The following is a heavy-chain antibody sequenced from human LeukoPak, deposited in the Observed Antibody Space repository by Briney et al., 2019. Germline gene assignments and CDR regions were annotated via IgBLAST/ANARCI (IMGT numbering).Heavy chain of an antibody. CDR2: ISGSGGST. Sequence: GGSLRLSCAASGFTFSSYAMSWVRQAPGKGLEWVSAISGSGGSTYYADSVKGRFTISRDNSKNTLYLQMNSLRAEDTAVYYCAKLAKGPYCGGDCFLPPDYWGQGTLVTVSS. D-gene: IGHD2-21*02. CDR1: GFTFSSYA. V-gene: IGHV3-23*01. J-gene: IGHJ4*02. CDR3: AKLAKGPYCGGDCFLPPDY.